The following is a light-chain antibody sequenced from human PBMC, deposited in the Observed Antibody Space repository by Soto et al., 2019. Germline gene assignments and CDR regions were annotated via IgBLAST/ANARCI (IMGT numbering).Light chain of an antibody. J-gene: IGKJ1*01. CDR1: QSVSSY. Sequence: EIVLTQSPAILSLSPGERASLSCRASQSVSSYLAWYQQKSGQAPRLLIYDASNRATGIPARFSGSGSGTDFTLTISRLEPEDFAVYYCQHYDSSRTFGQGTKVDIK. V-gene: IGKV3-11*01. CDR2: DAS. CDR3: QHYDSSRT.